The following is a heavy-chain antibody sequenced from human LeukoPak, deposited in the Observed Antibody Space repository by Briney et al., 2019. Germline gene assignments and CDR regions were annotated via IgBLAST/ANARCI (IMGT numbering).Heavy chain of an antibody. CDR3: ARHYYYDSSGYYLDY. J-gene: IGHJ4*02. D-gene: IGHD3-22*01. CDR1: GGSISSSSYY. V-gene: IGHV4-39*01. Sequence: SETLSLTCTVSGGSISSSSYYWGWIRQPPGKGLEWIGSIYYSGSTYYNPSLKSRVTISVDTSKNQFSLKLSSVTAADTAVYYRARHYYYDSSGYYLDYWGQGTLVTVSS. CDR2: IYYSGST.